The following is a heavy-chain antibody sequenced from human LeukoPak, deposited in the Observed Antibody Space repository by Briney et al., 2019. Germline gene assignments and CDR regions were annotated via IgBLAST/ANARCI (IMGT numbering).Heavy chain of an antibody. Sequence: SETLSLTCTVSGGSISSGSYYWSWIRQPAGKGLEWIGRIYTSGSTNYNPPLKRRVTISVDTSKNQFSLKLSSVTAADTDVYYCAREFPLLPIQLWEDAFDIWGQGTMVTVSS. D-gene: IGHD5-18*01. V-gene: IGHV4-61*02. J-gene: IGHJ3*02. CDR2: IYTSGST. CDR3: AREFPLLPIQLWEDAFDI. CDR1: GGSISSGSYY.